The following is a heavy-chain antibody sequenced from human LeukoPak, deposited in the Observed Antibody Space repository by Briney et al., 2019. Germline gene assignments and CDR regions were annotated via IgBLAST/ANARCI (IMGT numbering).Heavy chain of an antibody. Sequence: GGSLRLSCAASGFTFSSYAMSWVPHAPGKGLEWVSSISGSGGRTYYAHSVKGRFTIYKDHSKNTLYLQRKSLRAEDTAVYYCTKGPYYYDSSGYSRRWFDPWGQGTLVTVSS. J-gene: IGHJ5*02. CDR2: ISGSGGRT. CDR3: TKGPYYYDSSGYSRRWFDP. V-gene: IGHV3-23*01. CDR1: GFTFSSYA. D-gene: IGHD3-22*01.